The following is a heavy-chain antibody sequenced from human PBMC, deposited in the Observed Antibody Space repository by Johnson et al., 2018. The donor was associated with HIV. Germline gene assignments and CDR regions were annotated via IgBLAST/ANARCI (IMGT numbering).Heavy chain of an antibody. CDR2: ISYDGTHI. J-gene: IGHJ3*02. Sequence: QVQLVESGGDVVQPGRSLRLSCAASGFTFSSYAMHWVRQAPGEGLEWVTIISYDGTHISYADSVKGRFTISRDNSKNTLYLHMNSLRTEDTAVYYCAREKYSRSAATDALDIWGQGTMVTVSS. D-gene: IGHD6-6*01. CDR1: GFTFSSYA. CDR3: AREKYSRSAATDALDI. V-gene: IGHV3-30*04.